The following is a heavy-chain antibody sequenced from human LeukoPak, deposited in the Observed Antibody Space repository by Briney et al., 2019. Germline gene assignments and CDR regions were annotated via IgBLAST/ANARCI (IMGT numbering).Heavy chain of an antibody. CDR1: GGSISSYY. D-gene: IGHD4-17*01. CDR3: ARHRATVTKTLDD. CDR2: IYYSGST. J-gene: IGHJ4*02. V-gene: IGHV4-59*08. Sequence: SETLSLTCTVSGGSISSYYWSWIRQPPGKGPEWIGYIYYSGSTNYNPSLKSRVTISVDTSKNQFSLKLSSVTAADTAVYYCARHRATVTKTLDDWGQGTLVTV.